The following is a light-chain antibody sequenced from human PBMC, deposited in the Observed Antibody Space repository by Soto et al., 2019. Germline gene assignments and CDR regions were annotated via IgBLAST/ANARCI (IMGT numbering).Light chain of an antibody. CDR3: SSYTSSSTLGVI. V-gene: IGLV2-14*01. Sequence: QSALTQPASVSGSPGQSVTISCIGTSSDVGGYNYVSWYQQHPGKAPKLMIYDVSNRPSGVSNRFSGSKSDNTASLTISGLRAEDEADYYCSSYTSSSTLGVIFGGGTKLTVL. CDR1: SSDVGGYNY. CDR2: DVS. J-gene: IGLJ2*01.